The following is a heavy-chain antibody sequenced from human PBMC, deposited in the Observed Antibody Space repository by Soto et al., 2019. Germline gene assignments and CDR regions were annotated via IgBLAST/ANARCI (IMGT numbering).Heavy chain of an antibody. V-gene: IGHV3-66*01. D-gene: IGHD3-16*01. CDR3: ARDKTLAHDAFDI. Sequence: GGSLRLSCAASGFTVRSKYMNWVRQAPGKGLEWVSVIYPDGRTYYVDSVKGRFTISRDNSKNTLYLQMNSLIAEDAAVYYCARDKTLAHDAFDIWGQGTVVTVSS. CDR2: IYPDGRT. J-gene: IGHJ3*02. CDR1: GFTVRSKY.